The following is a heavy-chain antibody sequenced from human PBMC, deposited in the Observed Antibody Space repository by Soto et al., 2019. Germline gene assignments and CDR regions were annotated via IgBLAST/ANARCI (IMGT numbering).Heavy chain of an antibody. CDR1: GYTFTSYG. Sequence: ASVKVSCKASGYTFTSYGISWVRQAPGQGLEWKGWISAYNGNTNYAQKHQGRVTMTTDTSTSTAYMEMRSLRSNDTAVYYCARYSSSWCFDYWGQGTLVTVSS. CDR2: ISAYNGNT. J-gene: IGHJ4*02. D-gene: IGHD6-13*01. V-gene: IGHV1-18*01. CDR3: ARYSSSWCFDY.